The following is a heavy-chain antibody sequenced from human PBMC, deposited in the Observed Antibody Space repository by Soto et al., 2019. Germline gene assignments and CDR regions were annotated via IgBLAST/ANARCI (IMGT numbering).Heavy chain of an antibody. D-gene: IGHD3-9*01. CDR1: GGSFSGYY. V-gene: IGHV4-34*01. CDR3: ARATDYDILTGYYRTWFDP. CDR2: INHSGST. Sequence: SETLSLTCAVYGGSFSGYYWSWIRQPPGKGLEWIGEINHSGSTNYNPSLKSRVTISVDTSKNQFSLKLSSVTAADTAVYYCARATDYDILTGYYRTWFDPWGQGTLVPVSS. J-gene: IGHJ5*02.